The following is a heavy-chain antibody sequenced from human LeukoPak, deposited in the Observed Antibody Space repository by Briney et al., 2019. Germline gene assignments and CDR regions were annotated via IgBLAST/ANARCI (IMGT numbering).Heavy chain of an antibody. J-gene: IGHJ5*02. CDR1: GFTFSSYA. CDR3: AKETNDFWSGNNWFDP. V-gene: IGHV3-23*01. Sequence: PGGSLRLSCAASGFTFSSYAMSWVRQAPGKGLEWVSAISGNGGSTYYADSVKGRFTISRDNSKTTLYLQMNSLRAEDTAVYYCAKETNDFWSGNNWFDPWGQGTLVTVSS. CDR2: ISGNGGST. D-gene: IGHD3-3*01.